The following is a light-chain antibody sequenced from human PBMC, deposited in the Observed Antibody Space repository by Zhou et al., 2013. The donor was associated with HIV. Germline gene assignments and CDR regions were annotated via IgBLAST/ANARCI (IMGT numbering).Light chain of an antibody. CDR2: TAS. CDR3: QQLNSYPLT. CDR1: QDIGNF. J-gene: IGKJ4*01. V-gene: IGKV1-9*01. Sequence: IRLTQSPSSLSASVGDRVTITCRASQDIGNFLAWYQQRPERAPKLLIYTASTLQSGVPSRFRGSGSGTLFTLTINNLHPEDFATYSCQQLNSYPLTFGGGPR.